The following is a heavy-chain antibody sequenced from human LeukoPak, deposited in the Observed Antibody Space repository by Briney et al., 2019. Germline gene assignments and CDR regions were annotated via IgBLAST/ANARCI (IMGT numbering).Heavy chain of an antibody. CDR2: IIPIFGTA. Sequence: SVKVSCKSCGGTFSSYAISWVRQAPGQGLEWMGRIIPIFGTANYAQKFQGRVTITTDESTSTAYMELSSLRSEDTAVYYCARPDGSDAFDIWGQGTMVTVSS. D-gene: IGHD5-24*01. J-gene: IGHJ3*02. V-gene: IGHV1-69*05. CDR1: GGTFSSYA. CDR3: ARPDGSDAFDI.